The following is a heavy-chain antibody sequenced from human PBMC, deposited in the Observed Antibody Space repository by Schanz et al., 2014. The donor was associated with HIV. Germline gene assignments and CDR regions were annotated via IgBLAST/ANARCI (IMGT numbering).Heavy chain of an antibody. CDR2: IDHTGTT. Sequence: DVQLVESGGGLIQPGGSLRLSCAASGFSATNYYISWVRQAPGKGLEWVSLIDHTGTTYYADSVKGRFTISRDISDNTVHAQISSLRADDTAVYYCARGGGSGSYFAGYHFDYWGQGTLVTVSS. V-gene: IGHV3-53*01. CDR1: GFSATNYY. J-gene: IGHJ4*02. D-gene: IGHD1-26*01. CDR3: ARGGGSGSYFAGYHFDY.